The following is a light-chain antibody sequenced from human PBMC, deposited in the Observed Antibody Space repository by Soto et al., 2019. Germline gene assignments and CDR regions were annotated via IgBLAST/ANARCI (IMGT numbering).Light chain of an antibody. V-gene: IGKV1-39*01. CDR2: AAS. J-gene: IGKJ1*01. CDR3: QQRYSTPRT. CDR1: QSISNY. Sequence: DIQMTQSPSSLSASVGDRVTITCRARQSISNYLNWYQQKPGKAPKLLMYAASSLQSGVPSRFSGSGSGTDFTLTISSLQPEDFATYYCQQRYSTPRTFGQGTKVEIK.